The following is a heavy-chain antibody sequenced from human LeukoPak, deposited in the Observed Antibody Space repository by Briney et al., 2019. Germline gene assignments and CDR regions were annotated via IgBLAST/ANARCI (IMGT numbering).Heavy chain of an antibody. D-gene: IGHD1-26*01. Sequence: SETLSLTCTVSGGSISSSSYYWGWIRQPPGKGLEWIGSIYYSGSTYYNPSLKSRVTISVDTSKNQFSLKLSSVTAADTAVYXXXXXSGSYYGAFDIWGQGTMVTVSS. CDR2: IYYSGST. V-gene: IGHV4-39*07. CDR1: GGSISSSSYY. J-gene: IGHJ3*02. CDR3: XXXSGSYYGAFDI.